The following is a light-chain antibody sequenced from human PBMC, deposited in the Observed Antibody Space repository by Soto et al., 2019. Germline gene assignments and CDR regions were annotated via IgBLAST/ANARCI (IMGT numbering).Light chain of an antibody. V-gene: IGKV3-11*01. CDR2: DAS. CDR3: QQRSHWPPIT. J-gene: IGKJ5*01. CDR1: QSVKTF. Sequence: EIVLTQSPATLSLSPGERATLSCRASQSVKTFLLWYQHRPGQSPRVLIYDASHRATGIPARFRGSGYGTDFTLTISSLEPEDAGIYYCQQRSHWPPITFGQGTRLEIK.